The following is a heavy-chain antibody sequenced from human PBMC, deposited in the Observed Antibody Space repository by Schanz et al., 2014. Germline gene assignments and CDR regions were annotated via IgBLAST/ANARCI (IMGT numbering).Heavy chain of an antibody. J-gene: IGHJ3*02. CDR1: GFSFSGFA. CDR3: ATDYSGGGCHI. Sequence: QVQLEESGGGVVQPGGSLRLSCVASGFSFSGFAVHWVRQAPGKGLEWVSIVSHDGFTKHYADSVRGRFTLSRDNSTNTVYLQMNRLRAEDTALYFCATDYSGGGCHIWGQGTMVTVSS. V-gene: IGHV3-30*04. D-gene: IGHD6-19*01. CDR2: VSHDGFTK.